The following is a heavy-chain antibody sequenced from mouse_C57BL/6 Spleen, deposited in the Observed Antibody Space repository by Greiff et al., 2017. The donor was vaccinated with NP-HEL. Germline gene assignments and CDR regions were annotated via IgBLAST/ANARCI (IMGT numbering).Heavy chain of an antibody. Sequence: EVKLMESGGGLVKPGGSLKLSCAASGFTFSDYGMHWVRQAPEKGLEWVAYISSGSSTIYYADTVKGRFTISRDNAKNTLFLQMTSLRSEDTAMYYCASRHSKGYAMDYWGQGTSVTVSS. J-gene: IGHJ4*01. CDR2: ISSGSSTI. CDR1: GFTFSDYG. V-gene: IGHV5-17*01. CDR3: ASRHSKGYAMDY. D-gene: IGHD2-5*01.